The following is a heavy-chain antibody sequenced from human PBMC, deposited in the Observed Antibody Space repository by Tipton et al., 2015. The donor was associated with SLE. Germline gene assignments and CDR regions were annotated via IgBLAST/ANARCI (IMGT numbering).Heavy chain of an antibody. J-gene: IGHJ4*02. CDR1: GGSITSHY. V-gene: IGHV4-31*03. Sequence: TLSLTCTVSGGSITSHYWNWIRQHPGKGLEWIGYIHDSGATFYNPSLRSRSAISVDTSQNQFSLRLTSATAADTAIYYCARHPGASFDFWGQGILVTVSS. CDR3: ARHPGASFDF. CDR2: IHDSGAT.